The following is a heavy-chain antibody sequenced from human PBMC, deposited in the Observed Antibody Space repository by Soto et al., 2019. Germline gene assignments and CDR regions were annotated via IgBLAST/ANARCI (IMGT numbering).Heavy chain of an antibody. Sequence: SETLSLTCTVSGGSISSSSYYWGWIRQPPGKGLEWIGSIYYSGSTYYNPSLKSRVTISVDTSKNQFSLKLSSVTAADTAVYYCARDPPGWELRGAFDIWGQGTMVTVSS. CDR3: ARDPPGWELRGAFDI. V-gene: IGHV4-39*07. CDR2: IYYSGST. CDR1: GGSISSSSYY. J-gene: IGHJ3*02. D-gene: IGHD1-26*01.